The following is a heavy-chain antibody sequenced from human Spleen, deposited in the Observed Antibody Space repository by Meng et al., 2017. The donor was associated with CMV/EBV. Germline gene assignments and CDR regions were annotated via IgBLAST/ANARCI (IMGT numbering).Heavy chain of an antibody. Sequence: ASGFTFSTYAMHWVRQAPGKGLEWVAVISYDANNKYYADSVKGRFTISRDNSKNTLSLQMNSLRGGDTALYYCARSYSSSWYEFDYWGQGTLVTVSS. V-gene: IGHV3-30*04. CDR3: ARSYSSSWYEFDY. D-gene: IGHD6-13*01. J-gene: IGHJ4*02. CDR2: ISYDANNK. CDR1: GFTFSTYA.